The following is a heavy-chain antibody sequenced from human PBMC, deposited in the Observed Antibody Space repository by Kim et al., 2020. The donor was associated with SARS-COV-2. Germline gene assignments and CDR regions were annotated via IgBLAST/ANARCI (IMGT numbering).Heavy chain of an antibody. J-gene: IGHJ4*02. Sequence: GGSLRLSCVASGFTLSTCAMTWVRQAPGKGLEWVSSISARGVTYYADSVKGRFTVSRDSSKNTLDLQRNCLSAEDTALYYCATRPCYGCYAPWDYWGQGT. CDR2: ISARGVT. CDR1: GFTLSTCA. D-gene: IGHD2-2*01. CDR3: ATRPCYGCYAPWDY. V-gene: IGHV3-23*01.